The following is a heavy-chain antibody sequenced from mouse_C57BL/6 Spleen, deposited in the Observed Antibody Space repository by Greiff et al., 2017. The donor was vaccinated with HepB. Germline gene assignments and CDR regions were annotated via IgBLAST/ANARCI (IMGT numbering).Heavy chain of an antibody. CDR2: IDPSDSET. J-gene: IGHJ3*01. CDR1: GYTFTSYW. V-gene: IGHV1-52*01. Sequence: QVQLQQPGAELVRPGSSVKLSCKASGYTFTSYWMHWVKQRPIQGLEWIGNIDPSDSETHYNQKFKDKATLTVDKSSSTAYMQLSSLTSEDSAVYYGARRKDYDSSWFADWGQGTLVTVSA. D-gene: IGHD2-4*01. CDR3: ARRKDYDSSWFAD.